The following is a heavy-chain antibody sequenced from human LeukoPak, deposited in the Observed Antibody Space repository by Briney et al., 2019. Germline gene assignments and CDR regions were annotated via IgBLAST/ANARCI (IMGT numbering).Heavy chain of an antibody. CDR3: ARDLGGYGDYVI. CDR2: ISGSGGST. V-gene: IGHV3-23*01. J-gene: IGHJ4*02. D-gene: IGHD4-17*01. Sequence: GGTLRLSCAASGFTFSSYGMSWVRQAPGKGLEWVSAISGSGGSTYYADSVKGRFTISRDNSKNSLYLQMNSLRAEDTAVYYCARDLGGYGDYVIWGQGTLVTVSS. CDR1: GFTFSSYG.